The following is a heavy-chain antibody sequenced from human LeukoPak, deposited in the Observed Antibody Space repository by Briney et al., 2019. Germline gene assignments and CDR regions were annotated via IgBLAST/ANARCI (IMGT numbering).Heavy chain of an antibody. CDR3: ARVAYIAAAAYFDY. CDR1: GGSISSSSYY. CDR2: IYYSGST. D-gene: IGHD6-13*01. Sequence: SETLSLTCTVSGGSISSSSYYWGWIRQPPGKGLEWIGSIYYSGSTYYNPSLKSRVTISVDTSKNQFSLKLSSVTAADTAVYYCARVAYIAAAAYFDYWGQGTLVTVSS. V-gene: IGHV4-39*07. J-gene: IGHJ4*02.